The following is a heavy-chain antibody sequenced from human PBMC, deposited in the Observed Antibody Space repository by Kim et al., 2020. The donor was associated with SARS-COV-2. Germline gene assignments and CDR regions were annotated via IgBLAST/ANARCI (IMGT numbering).Heavy chain of an antibody. D-gene: IGHD2-15*01. CDR3: AVEDCGSGGSCYRYFDL. Sequence: SVKVSCKASGGTFSSYAISWVRQAPGQGLEWMGGIIPIFGTANYAQKFQGRVTITADESTSTAYMELSSLRSEDTAVYYCAVEDCGSGGSCYRYFDLWGRGTLVTVSS. CDR1: GGTFSSYA. CDR2: IIPIFGTA. V-gene: IGHV1-69*13. J-gene: IGHJ2*01.